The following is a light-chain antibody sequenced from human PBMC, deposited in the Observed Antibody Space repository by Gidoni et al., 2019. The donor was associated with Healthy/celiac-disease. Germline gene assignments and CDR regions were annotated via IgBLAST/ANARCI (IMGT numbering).Light chain of an antibody. J-gene: IGKJ1*01. CDR1: QNISSY. Sequence: DIQMTQSPSSLSASAGDRVTITCRASQNISSYLNWYQQKPGKAPKLLIYAASSLQSGVPSRFSGSGSGTDFTLTISSLQPEDFATYYCQQSYSTPWTFGQGTKVEIK. CDR2: AAS. V-gene: IGKV1-39*01. CDR3: QQSYSTPWT.